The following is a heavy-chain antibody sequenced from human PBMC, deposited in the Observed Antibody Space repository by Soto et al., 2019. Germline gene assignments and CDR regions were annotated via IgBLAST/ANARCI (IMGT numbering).Heavy chain of an antibody. D-gene: IGHD4-17*01. CDR3: ARDLHGDPYY. Sequence: QVQVVESGGGVVQPGRSLRLSCAVSGFTFRSYGMHWVRQAPGKGLEWVAAISYEGSNKDYVDSVKGRFTISRDNSKNTLYLQMDSLRPEDTAVYYCARDLHGDPYYWGQGTLVTVSS. J-gene: IGHJ4*02. CDR2: ISYEGSNK. V-gene: IGHV3-30*03. CDR1: GFTFRSYG.